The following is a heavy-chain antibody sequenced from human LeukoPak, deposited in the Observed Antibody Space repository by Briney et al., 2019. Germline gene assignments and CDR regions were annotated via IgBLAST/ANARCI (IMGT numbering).Heavy chain of an antibody. V-gene: IGHV1-69*05. CDR3: ARTNTAMVSTFDY. CDR2: IIPIFGTA. Sequence: SVKVSCKASGGTFSSYAVSWVRQAPGQGLEWMGGIIPIFGTANYAQKFQGRVTITTDESTSTAYMELSSLRSEDTAVYYCARTNTAMVSTFDYWGQGTLVTVSS. J-gene: IGHJ4*02. CDR1: GGTFSSYA. D-gene: IGHD5-18*01.